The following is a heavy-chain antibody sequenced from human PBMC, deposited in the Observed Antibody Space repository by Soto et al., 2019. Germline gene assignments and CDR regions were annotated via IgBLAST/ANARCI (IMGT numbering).Heavy chain of an antibody. V-gene: IGHV1-69*01. CDR2: IIPIFGTA. Sequence: QVQLVQSGAEVKKPGSSVKVSCKASGGTFSSYAISWVRQAPGQGLEWMGGIIPIFGTANYAQKLQGRVTITADESTSTAYMELSSLSSEDTAVYYWARDLDSRGLSFDYWGQGTLGTVSS. J-gene: IGHJ4*02. CDR1: GGTFSSYA. D-gene: IGHD3-22*01. CDR3: ARDLDSRGLSFDY.